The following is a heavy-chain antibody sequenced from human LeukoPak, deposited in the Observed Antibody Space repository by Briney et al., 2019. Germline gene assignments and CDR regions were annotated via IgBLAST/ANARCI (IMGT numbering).Heavy chain of an antibody. CDR3: ARGPQQLDHFFDY. D-gene: IGHD6-13*01. CDR1: GFTVSSNY. V-gene: IGHV3-53*01. Sequence: GGSLRLSCAAPGFTVSSNYMSWVRQAPGKGLEWVSVIYSGGSTYYADSVKGRFTISRDNSKNTLYLQMNSLRAEDTAVYYCARGPQQLDHFFDYWGQGTLVTVSS. J-gene: IGHJ4*02. CDR2: IYSGGST.